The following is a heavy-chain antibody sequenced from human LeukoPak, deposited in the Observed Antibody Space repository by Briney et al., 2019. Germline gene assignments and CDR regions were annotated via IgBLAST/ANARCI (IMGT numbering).Heavy chain of an antibody. Sequence: GGSLRLSCAASGFTFSDYYMSWIRQAPGKGLEWVSYISSSGSTIYYADSVKGRFTISRDNARNSLYLQMNSLRAEDTAVYYCARDYYDSSGYYYRPNWFDPWGQGTLVTVSS. CDR3: ARDYYDSSGYYYRPNWFDP. D-gene: IGHD3-22*01. V-gene: IGHV3-11*04. J-gene: IGHJ5*02. CDR2: ISSSGSTI. CDR1: GFTFSDYY.